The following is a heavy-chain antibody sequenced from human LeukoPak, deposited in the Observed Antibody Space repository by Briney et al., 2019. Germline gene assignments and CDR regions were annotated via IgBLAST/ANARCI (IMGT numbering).Heavy chain of an antibody. CDR1: GGSISSYY. Sequence: SETLSLTCTVSGGSISSYYWSWIRQPPGKGLEWIGYIYYSGTTDYNPSLKSRVTISVDTSKNQFSLKLNSVTAADTAVYYCASLDIVELHAFDIWGQGTMVTVSS. CDR3: ASLDIVELHAFDI. J-gene: IGHJ3*02. CDR2: IYYSGTT. D-gene: IGHD5-12*01. V-gene: IGHV4-59*01.